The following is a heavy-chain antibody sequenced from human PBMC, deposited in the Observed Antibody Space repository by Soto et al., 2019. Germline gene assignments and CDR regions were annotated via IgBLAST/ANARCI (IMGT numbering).Heavy chain of an antibody. CDR3: VSDGDVCSGSDCCRHCKH. V-gene: IGHV3-7*03. CDR1: EFSISPYW. J-gene: IGHJ4*02. D-gene: IGHD5-12*01. CDR2: IKEDGSAA. Sequence: GGSLRLSCVASEFSISPYWMSWVRHAPGKGLEWVANIKEDGSAARYVDSARDRFLISRDNTKNSLYLQMTNLRAEDTAIYYCVSDGDVCSGSDCCRHCKHWGRGTRVTVSS.